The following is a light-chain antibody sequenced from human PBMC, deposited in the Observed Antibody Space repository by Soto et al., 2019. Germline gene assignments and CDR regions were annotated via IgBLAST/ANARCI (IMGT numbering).Light chain of an antibody. V-gene: IGKV3-15*01. J-gene: IGKJ1*01. CDR1: QSVSSN. CDR2: GAS. CDR3: QQYNNWPPLT. Sequence: EIVMTQSPATLSVSPGERATLSCRASQSVSSNLAWYQQKPGQAPRLLIYGASTRATGIPARFSGSGSGTEFTLTSSSLPSEDFAVYYCQQYNNWPPLTFGQGTKVEIK.